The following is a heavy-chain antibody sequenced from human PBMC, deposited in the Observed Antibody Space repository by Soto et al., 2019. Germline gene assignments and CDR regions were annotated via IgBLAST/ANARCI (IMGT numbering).Heavy chain of an antibody. CDR1: GGSINSGDYY. J-gene: IGHJ5*02. CDR3: ARDRRWLPRGPNNWLDL. Sequence: SETLSLTCTVSGGSINSGDYYWTWVRQPPGKGREWIGYIYYDGNSQHNPSLKSRVTMSIDTSKNQFSLNLSSVTAADTAVYYCARDRRWLPRGPNNWLDLWGQGTQVTVSS. D-gene: IGHD5-12*01. CDR2: IYYDGNS. V-gene: IGHV4-30-4*01.